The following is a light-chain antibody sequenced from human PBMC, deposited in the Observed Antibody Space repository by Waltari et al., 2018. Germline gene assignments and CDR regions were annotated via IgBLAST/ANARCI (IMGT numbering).Light chain of an antibody. CDR3: RQSFTPPYT. V-gene: IGKV1-39*01. CDR2: AAS. CDR1: QSVGGY. J-gene: IGKJ2*01. Sequence: DIQMTQSPSSLSASVGDRVTITCRAIQSVGGYLNWYQHKPGKAPKVLIYAASTLQSGVPSRFSGSGSATDFTLTISSLQPEDFTTYYCRQSFTPPYTFGQGTKLEIK.